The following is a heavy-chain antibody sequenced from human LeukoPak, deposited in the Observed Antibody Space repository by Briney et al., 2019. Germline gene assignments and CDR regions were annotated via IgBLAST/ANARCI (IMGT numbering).Heavy chain of an antibody. Sequence: GGSLRLSCATSGFTFSDYYMSWIRQAPGKGLEWVSYISSSGSTIYYADSVKGRFTISRDNAKNSLYLQMNSLRAEDTAVYYCARVPPYDFWSGYYYYYYMDVWGKGTTVTVSS. D-gene: IGHD3-3*01. V-gene: IGHV3-11*04. CDR2: ISSSGSTI. J-gene: IGHJ6*03. CDR1: GFTFSDYY. CDR3: ARVPPYDFWSGYYYYYYMDV.